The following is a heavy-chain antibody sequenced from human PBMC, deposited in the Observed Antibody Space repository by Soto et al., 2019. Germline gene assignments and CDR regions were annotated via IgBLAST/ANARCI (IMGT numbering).Heavy chain of an antibody. D-gene: IGHD6-19*01. CDR2: IWYDGSNK. CDR3: ARDFGDSSGWYRGGDY. CDR1: GFTFSSYG. J-gene: IGHJ4*02. V-gene: IGHV3-33*01. Sequence: LRLSCAASGFTFSSYGMHWVRQAPGKGLEWVAVIWYDGSNKYYADSVKGRFTISRDNSKNTLYLQMNSLRAEDTAVYYCARDFGDSSGWYRGGDYWGQGTLVTVSS.